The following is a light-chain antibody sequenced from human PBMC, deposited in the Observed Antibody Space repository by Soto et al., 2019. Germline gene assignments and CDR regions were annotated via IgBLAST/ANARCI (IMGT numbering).Light chain of an antibody. CDR1: QSLVYSDGNTY. Sequence: DVVMTQSPLSLPVTLGQPASISCRSNQSLVYSDGNTYLNWYHQRPGQSPRRLIYKVSDRDSGDPDRFSGSGSGTDFTLRISRVEAEEIGVYYCMQGTHLLYTFGQGTTLEIK. CDR3: MQGTHLLYT. CDR2: KVS. V-gene: IGKV2-30*01. J-gene: IGKJ2*01.